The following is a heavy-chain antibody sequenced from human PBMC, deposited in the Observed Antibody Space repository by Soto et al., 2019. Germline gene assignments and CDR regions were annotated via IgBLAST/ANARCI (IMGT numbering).Heavy chain of an antibody. CDR3: ARSKLNYGSGSCFDY. J-gene: IGHJ4*02. Sequence: GASVKVSCKASGGTFSSYAISWVRQAPGQGLEWMGGIIPIFGTANYAQKFQGRVTITADESTSTAYMELSSLRSEDTAVYYCARSKLNYGSGSCFDYWGQGXLVTVSS. V-gene: IGHV1-69*13. CDR1: GGTFSSYA. CDR2: IIPIFGTA. D-gene: IGHD3-10*01.